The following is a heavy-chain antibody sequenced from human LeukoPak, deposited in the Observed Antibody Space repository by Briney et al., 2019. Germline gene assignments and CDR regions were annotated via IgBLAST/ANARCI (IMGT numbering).Heavy chain of an antibody. CDR2: ISSTSNYI. D-gene: IGHD1-26*01. CDR1: GFTFSTYA. J-gene: IGHJ3*02. Sequence: GGSLRLSCAASGFTFSTYAISWVRQAPGKGLEWVSCISSTSNYIFYADSVRGRFTISRDNAKNSLYLQMDSLRAEDTAVYYCARGGIITSYAFEIWGQGAMVTVSS. CDR3: ARGGIITSYAFEI. V-gene: IGHV3-21*01.